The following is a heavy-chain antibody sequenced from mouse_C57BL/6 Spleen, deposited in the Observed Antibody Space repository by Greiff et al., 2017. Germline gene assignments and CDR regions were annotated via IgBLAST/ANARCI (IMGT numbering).Heavy chain of an antibody. CDR2: ISYDGSN. CDR3: ARGYGYDDY. D-gene: IGHD2-2*01. J-gene: IGHJ2*01. V-gene: IGHV3-6*01. Sequence: EVQLQESGPGLVKPSQSLSLTCSVTGYSITSGYYWNWIRQFPGNKLEWMGYISYDGSNNYNPSLKNRISITRDTSKNQFFLKLNSVTTEDTATYYCARGYGYDDYWGQGTTLTVSS. CDR1: GYSITSGYY.